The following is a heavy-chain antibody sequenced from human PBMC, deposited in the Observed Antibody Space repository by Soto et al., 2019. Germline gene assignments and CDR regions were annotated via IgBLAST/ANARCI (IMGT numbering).Heavy chain of an antibody. D-gene: IGHD2-2*01. Sequence: QVQLVESGGGVVQPGRSLRLSCAASGFTFSSYAMHWVRQAPGKGLEWVAVISYDGSNKYYADSVKGRFTISRDNSKNTRYLQMNSLRGEDTAVYYCARDLCVLVPAAIFAYWGQGTLFTVSS. CDR1: GFTFSSYA. CDR2: ISYDGSNK. V-gene: IGHV3-30-3*01. J-gene: IGHJ4*02. CDR3: ARDLCVLVPAAIFAY.